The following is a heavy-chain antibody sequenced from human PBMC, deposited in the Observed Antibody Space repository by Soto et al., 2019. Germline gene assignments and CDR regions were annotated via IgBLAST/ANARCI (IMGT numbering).Heavy chain of an antibody. D-gene: IGHD3-22*01. J-gene: IGHJ3*02. V-gene: IGHV4-4*02. Sequence: QVQLQESGPGLVKPSGTLSLTCAVSGGSISSSNWWSWVRQPPGKGLEWIGEIYHSGSTNYNPSLKGPGTISXXKXKXXFSLKLSSVPAADTAVYYCASETRMIVVASSLFDIWGQGTMVTVSS. CDR1: GGSISSSNW. CDR2: IYHSGST. CDR3: ASETRMIVVASSLFDI.